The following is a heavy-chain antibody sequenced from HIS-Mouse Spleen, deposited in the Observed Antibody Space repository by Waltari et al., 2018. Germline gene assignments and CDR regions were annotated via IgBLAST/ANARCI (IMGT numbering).Heavy chain of an antibody. V-gene: IGHV3-66*01. D-gene: IGHD6-19*01. CDR2: IYSGGST. Sequence: EVQLVESGGGLVQPGGSLRLSCAASGFTVSSNYMSWVRQAPGKGLEWVSVIYSGGSTYYADSVKGRFTISRDNSKNTLYLQLNSLRAEDTAVYYCARDHSGWYFDYWGQGTLVTVSS. CDR1: GFTVSSNY. J-gene: IGHJ4*02. CDR3: ARDHSGWYFDY.